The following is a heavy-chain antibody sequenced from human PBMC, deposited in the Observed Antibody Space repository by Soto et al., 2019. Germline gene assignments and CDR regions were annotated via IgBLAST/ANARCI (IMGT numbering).Heavy chain of an antibody. CDR3: AKDSIPIFGVVIPYYYGMDV. CDR2: TSGSGGST. V-gene: IGHV3-23*01. CDR1: GFTFSSYA. J-gene: IGHJ6*02. D-gene: IGHD3-3*01. Sequence: PEGSLRLSCVASGFTFSSYAMSWVRQAPGKGLEWVSATSGSGGSTYYADSVKGRFTISRDNSKNTLYLQMNSLRAEDTAVYYCAKDSIPIFGVVIPYYYGMDVWGQGTTVTVSS.